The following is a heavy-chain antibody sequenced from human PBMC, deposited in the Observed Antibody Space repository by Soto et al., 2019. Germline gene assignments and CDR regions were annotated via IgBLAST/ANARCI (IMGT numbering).Heavy chain of an antibody. J-gene: IGHJ3*02. CDR1: GVTVRNNY. D-gene: IGHD4-17*01. Sequence: PGGSLRLSYAASGVTVRNNYISWVRQAPGKGLEWVSVIYSGGSTYYADSVKGRFTISRDNSKNTLYLQMNSLRAEDTAVYYCARFGAATVAFDIWGQGTMVTVSS. CDR2: IYSGGST. V-gene: IGHV3-66*01. CDR3: ARFGAATVAFDI.